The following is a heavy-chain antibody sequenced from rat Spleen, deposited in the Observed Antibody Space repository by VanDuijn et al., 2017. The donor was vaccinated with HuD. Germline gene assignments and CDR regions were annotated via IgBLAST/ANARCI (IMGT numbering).Heavy chain of an antibody. Sequence: EVQLVESGGGLVQPGRSLKLSCAASGFTFSNYGMHWIRQAPTKGLEWVASISPSGGSTYYRDSVKGRFTISRDNAKSTLYLQMDSLRSEDTATFYWATLSDSTTIWWFAYWGQGTLVTVSS. J-gene: IGHJ3*01. D-gene: IGHD1-5*01. V-gene: IGHV5-19*01. CDR1: GFTFSNYG. CDR3: ATLSDSTTIWWFAY. CDR2: ISPSGGST.